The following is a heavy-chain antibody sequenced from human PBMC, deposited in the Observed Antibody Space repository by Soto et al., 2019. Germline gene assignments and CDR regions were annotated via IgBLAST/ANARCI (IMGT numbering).Heavy chain of an antibody. D-gene: IGHD4-4*01. J-gene: IGHJ6*02. V-gene: IGHV3-74*01. CDR2: INPDGSTT. Sequence: LRLSCAASGFTFSSYWMHWVRQSPWEGLMWVSRINPDGSTTSYADSVKGRFTISRDNAKNTLYLQMNSLRVEDTAVYYCARVPTTVTTPGMDVWGQGTTVTVSS. CDR1: GFTFSSYW. CDR3: ARVPTTVTTPGMDV.